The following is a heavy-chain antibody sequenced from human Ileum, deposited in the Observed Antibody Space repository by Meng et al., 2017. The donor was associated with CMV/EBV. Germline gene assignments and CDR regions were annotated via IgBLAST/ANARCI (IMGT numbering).Heavy chain of an antibody. CDR2: ISGTGADT. J-gene: IGHJ4*02. Sequence: RVEVGGGLVKSGRSLRLSCAASGFTFSDYYMTWIRQAPGKGLEWVAGISGTGADTYYADSVKGRFTISRDNSKNTLFLEMDTLRAEDTALYYCARDGYNWVPFDSWGQGTLVTVSS. D-gene: IGHD5-24*01. CDR1: GFTFSDYY. CDR3: ARDGYNWVPFDS. V-gene: IGHV3-23*04.